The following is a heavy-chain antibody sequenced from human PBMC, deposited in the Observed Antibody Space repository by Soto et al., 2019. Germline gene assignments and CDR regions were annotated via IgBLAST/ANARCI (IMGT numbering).Heavy chain of an antibody. CDR3: AKDAPSSFGVVIPCCYYYMDV. CDR1: GFTFSSYA. D-gene: IGHD3-3*02. Sequence: GGSLRLSCAASGFTFSSYAMSWVRQAPGKGLEWVSAISGSGGSTYYADSVKGRFTISRDNSKNTLYLQMNSLRAEDTAVYYCAKDAPSSFGVVIPCCYYYMDVWGKGTTVTVSS. V-gene: IGHV3-23*01. CDR2: ISGSGGST. J-gene: IGHJ6*03.